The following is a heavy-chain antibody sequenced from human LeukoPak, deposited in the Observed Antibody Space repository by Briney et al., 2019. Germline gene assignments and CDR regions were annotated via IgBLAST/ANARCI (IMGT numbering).Heavy chain of an antibody. CDR1: GYTFTSYY. V-gene: IGHV1-46*01. Sequence: GASVKVSCKASGYTFTSYYMHWVRQAPGQGLEWMGIINPSGGSTSYAQKFQGRVTMTRDTSTSTVYMELSSLRSEDTAVYYCAEEDWSDSGYYGMDVWGQGTTVTVSS. D-gene: IGHD1-1*01. CDR3: AEEDWSDSGYYGMDV. J-gene: IGHJ6*02. CDR2: INPSGGST.